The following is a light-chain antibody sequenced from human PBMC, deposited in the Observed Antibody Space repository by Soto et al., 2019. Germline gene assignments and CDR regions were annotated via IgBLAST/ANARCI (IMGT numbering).Light chain of an antibody. J-gene: IGLJ3*02. CDR1: GGDIGAYNY. V-gene: IGLV2-14*01. CDR3: SSYTTSSTVV. Sequence: QSALTQPASVSGSPGQSITISCAGTGGDIGAYNYVSWYQQHPGKAPKLMIYEVIRRPSGISKRFSGSKSGNTASLTISTLQAEDEADYYCSSYTTSSTVVFGGGTKLTVL. CDR2: EVI.